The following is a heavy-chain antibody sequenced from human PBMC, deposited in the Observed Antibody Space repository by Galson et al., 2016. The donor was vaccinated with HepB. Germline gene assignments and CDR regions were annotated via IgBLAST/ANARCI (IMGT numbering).Heavy chain of an antibody. CDR1: GFTFDDYA. CDR3: TQGIGWFEGNFAS. Sequence: SLRLSCAASGFTFDDYAMHWVRQAPGKGLGWVSGISWNSDTIRYADSVKGRFTISRDNAKSSLYLQMNSLRPDDTALYYCTQGIGWFEGNFASWGQGSLVTVSS. D-gene: IGHD6-19*01. V-gene: IGHV3-9*01. J-gene: IGHJ4*02. CDR2: ISWNSDTI.